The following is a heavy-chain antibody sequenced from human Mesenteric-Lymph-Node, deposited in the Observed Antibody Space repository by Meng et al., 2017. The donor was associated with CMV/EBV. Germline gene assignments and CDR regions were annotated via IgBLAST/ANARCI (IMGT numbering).Heavy chain of an antibody. CDR1: GGSISSSNW. CDR3: ARGPKDCSSTSCYFRHYYYGMDV. D-gene: IGHD2-2*01. J-gene: IGHJ6*02. V-gene: IGHV4-4*02. CDR2: INHSGST. Sequence: SETLSLTCAVSGGSISSSNWWSWVRQPPGKGLVWIGEINHSGSTNYNPSLKSRVTISVDTSKNQFSLKLSSVTAADTAVYYCARGPKDCSSTSCYFRHYYYGMDVWGQGTTVTVSS.